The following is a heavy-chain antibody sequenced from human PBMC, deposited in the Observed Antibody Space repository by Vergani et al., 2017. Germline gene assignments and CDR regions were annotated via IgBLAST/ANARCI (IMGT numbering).Heavy chain of an antibody. CDR1: GFTFSSYW. V-gene: IGHV3-7*04. Sequence: EVQLVESGGGLVQPGGSLRLSCAASGFTFSSYWMSWVRQAPGKGLEWVANIKQDGSEKYYVDSVKGRFTISRDNAKNSLYLQMNSLRAEDTAVYYCARVRGVIKRYYYYYMDVWGKGTTVTVSS. CDR2: IKQDGSEK. J-gene: IGHJ6*03. D-gene: IGHD3-10*01. CDR3: ARVRGVIKRYYYYYMDV.